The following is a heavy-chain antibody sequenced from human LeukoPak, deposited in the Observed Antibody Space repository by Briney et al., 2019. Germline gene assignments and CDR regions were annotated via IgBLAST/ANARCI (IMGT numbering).Heavy chain of an antibody. V-gene: IGHV3-33*01. D-gene: IGHD3-22*01. CDR2: IWYCGSNK. CDR1: GFTFSSYG. CDR3: VRLGYYYDSSGYPNYYYYGMDV. Sequence: GVSLRLSCTASGFTFSSYGMHWVRQSPGKGLEGGAVIWYCGSNKYYADSVKGRFTISRYSSKNTLYLQMNRLRAEDTDVYYCVRLGYYYDSSGYPNYYYYGMDVWGQGPTVTVSS. J-gene: IGHJ6*01.